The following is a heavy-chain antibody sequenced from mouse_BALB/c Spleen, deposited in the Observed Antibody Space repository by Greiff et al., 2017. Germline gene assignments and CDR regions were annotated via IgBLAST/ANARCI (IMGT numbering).Heavy chain of an antibody. CDR3: ASLWFLYAMDY. V-gene: IGHV3-2*02. CDR2: ISYSGST. Sequence: VQLKESGPGLVKPSQSLSLTCTVTGYSITSDYAWNWIRQFPGNKLEWMGYISYSGSTSYNPSLKSRISITRDTSKNQFFLQLNSVTTEDTATYYCASLWFLYAMDYWGQGTSVTVSS. D-gene: IGHD2-2*01. CDR1: GYSITSDYA. J-gene: IGHJ4*01.